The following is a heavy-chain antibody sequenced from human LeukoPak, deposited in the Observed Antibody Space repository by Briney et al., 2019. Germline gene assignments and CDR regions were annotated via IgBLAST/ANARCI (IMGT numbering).Heavy chain of an antibody. J-gene: IGHJ4*01. Sequence: PSETLSLTCTVSGGSISSYYWSWIRQPPGKGLEWIGYIYYSGSTNYNPSLKSRVTISVDTSKNQFSLKLSSVTAADTAVYYCARGKLRYFDWLPLPDYWGHGTLVTVSS. D-gene: IGHD3-9*01. CDR2: IYYSGST. CDR1: GGSISSYY. CDR3: ARGKLRYFDWLPLPDY. V-gene: IGHV4-59*01.